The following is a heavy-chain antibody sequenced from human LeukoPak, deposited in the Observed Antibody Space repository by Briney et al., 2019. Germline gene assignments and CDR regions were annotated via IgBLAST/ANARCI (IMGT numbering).Heavy chain of an antibody. Sequence: GGSLRLSCAASGFTFSSYEMNWVRQAPGEGLEWVSYISSSGSTIYYADSVKGRFTISRDNAKNSLYLQMNSLRVEDTAVYYCAKDSYDNSGYYYAWGQGTLVTVSS. CDR1: GFTFSSYE. J-gene: IGHJ5*02. D-gene: IGHD3-22*01. V-gene: IGHV3-48*03. CDR2: ISSSGSTI. CDR3: AKDSYDNSGYYYA.